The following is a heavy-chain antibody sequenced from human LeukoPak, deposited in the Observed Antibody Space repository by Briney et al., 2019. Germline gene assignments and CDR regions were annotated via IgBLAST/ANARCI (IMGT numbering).Heavy chain of an antibody. Sequence: SETLSLTCTVSGGSISSSSYNWGWIRQPPGKGLEWIGNIYYTGRTYYNPSLKSRVTISVDTSKNQFSLKLSSVTAADTAVYFCARHSRGVTSAYYFWIDPWGQGTLVTVSS. CDR3: ARHSRGVTSAYYFWIDP. CDR1: GGSISSSSYN. V-gene: IGHV4-39*01. D-gene: IGHD2/OR15-2a*01. J-gene: IGHJ5*02. CDR2: IYYTGRT.